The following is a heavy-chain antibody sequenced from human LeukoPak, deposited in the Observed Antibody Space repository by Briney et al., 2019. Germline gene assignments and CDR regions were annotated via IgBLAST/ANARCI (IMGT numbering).Heavy chain of an antibody. D-gene: IGHD1-7*01. CDR2: IYTSEST. J-gene: IGHJ2*01. CDR3: AREGLELRNWYFDL. CDR1: GGSISSSNYY. V-gene: IGHV4-61*02. Sequence: SQTLSLTCSVSGGSISSSNYYWSWIRQPAGKGLEWIGRIYTSESTNYNPSLKSRVTISVDTSRNQFSLKLSSVTAADTAVYYCAREGLELRNWYFDLWGRGTLVTVSS.